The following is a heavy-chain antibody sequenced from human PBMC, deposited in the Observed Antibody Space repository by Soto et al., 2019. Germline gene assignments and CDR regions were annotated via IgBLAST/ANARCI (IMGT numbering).Heavy chain of an antibody. V-gene: IGHV3-74*01. CDR2: INSDGSRT. Sequence: GGSLRLSCAASGFTFSSYWMHWVRQAPGKGLVWVSRINSDGSRTTYADSVKGRFTISRDNAKNTLYLQMNSLRAEDTAVYYCAREPPSTTARTLDVWGQGTTVTVSS. J-gene: IGHJ6*02. CDR3: AREPPSTTARTLDV. D-gene: IGHD1-26*01. CDR1: GFTFSSYW.